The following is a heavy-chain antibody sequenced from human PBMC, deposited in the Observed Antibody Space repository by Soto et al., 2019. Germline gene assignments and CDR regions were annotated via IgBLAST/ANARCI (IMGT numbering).Heavy chain of an antibody. CDR2: ISYDGSNK. CDR1: GFTFSSYA. D-gene: IGHD5-12*01. Sequence: QVQLVESGGGVVQPGRSLRLSCAASGFTFSSYAMHWVRQAPGKGLEWVAVISYDGSNKYYADSVKGRFTISRDNSKNTLYLQMNRLRAADTAVYYCAIDYYRFNSGYGFSMDVWGQGTTVTVSS. J-gene: IGHJ6*02. CDR3: AIDYYRFNSGYGFSMDV. V-gene: IGHV3-30-3*01.